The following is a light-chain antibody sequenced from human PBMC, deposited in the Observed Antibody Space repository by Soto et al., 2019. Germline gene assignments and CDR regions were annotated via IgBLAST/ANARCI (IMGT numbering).Light chain of an antibody. Sequence: QSVLTQPPSVSEAPGQRVTISCTGSSSNIGASYAVHWYQQLPGTAPKLLIYGNSNRPSGVPDRFSGSKSGTSASLAITGLQAEDEADYYCQSYDSSLSGSVVGGGTKVTVL. CDR1: SSNIGASYA. J-gene: IGLJ3*02. CDR2: GNS. V-gene: IGLV1-40*01. CDR3: QSYDSSLSGSV.